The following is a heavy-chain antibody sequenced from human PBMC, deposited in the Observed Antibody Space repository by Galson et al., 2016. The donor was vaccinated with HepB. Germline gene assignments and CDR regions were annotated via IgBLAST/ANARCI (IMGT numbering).Heavy chain of an antibody. CDR2: INHSGST. CDR3: ARAGSALTVTLDY. D-gene: IGHD4-11*01. V-gene: IGHV4-34*01. Sequence: LSLTCAVSGGSFNGYDWTWIRQPPGKGLEWIGEINHSGSTNYNSSLKSRISMSVDAPQKQFSLKLSPVTAADTAVYYCARAGSALTVTLDYWGRGILVTVSS. CDR1: GGSFNGYD. J-gene: IGHJ4*02.